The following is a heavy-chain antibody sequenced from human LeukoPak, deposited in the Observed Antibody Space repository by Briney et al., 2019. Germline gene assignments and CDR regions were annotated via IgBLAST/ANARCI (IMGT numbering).Heavy chain of an antibody. CDR3: ARGAGTRAYYYMDV. D-gene: IGHD2-2*01. CDR1: GYTFTSYG. J-gene: IGHJ6*03. Sequence: ASVKVSCKASGYTFTSYGISWVRQAPGQGLEWMGWISGSNGNTNYAQKLQGRVTMTTDTSTSTAYMELRSLRSDDTAVYYCARGAGTRAYYYMDVWGKGTTVTISS. V-gene: IGHV1-18*01. CDR2: ISGSNGNT.